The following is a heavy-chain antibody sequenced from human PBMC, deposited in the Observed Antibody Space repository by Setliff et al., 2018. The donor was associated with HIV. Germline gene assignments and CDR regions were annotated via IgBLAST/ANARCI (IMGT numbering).Heavy chain of an antibody. D-gene: IGHD6-6*01. Sequence: SETLSLTCAVSGESFSGYYWSWIRQSPGKGLEWIGEINHSGGTNYNPSLKSRVTISVDTSKNQFSLKLSSVTAADTAVYYCARGGYIAARFYYFDYWGQGLLVTVSS. CDR3: ARGGYIAARFYYFDY. CDR1: GESFSGYY. CDR2: INHSGGT. J-gene: IGHJ4*02. V-gene: IGHV4-34*01.